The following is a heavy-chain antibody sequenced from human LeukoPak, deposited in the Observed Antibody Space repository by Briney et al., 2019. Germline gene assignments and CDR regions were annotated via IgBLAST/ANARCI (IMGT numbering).Heavy chain of an antibody. D-gene: IGHD4-17*01. CDR1: GASIISNNW. CDR2: IWHSGTT. V-gene: IGHV4-4*02. J-gene: IGHJ4*02. Sequence: SGTLSLTCAVSGASIISNNWWSWVRQPSGKGLEWIGEIWHSGTTNYNPSLKSRVTISVDNSKNQFSLKLNSVTAADTAVYYCMGADYGGHWGQGTLVTVSS. CDR3: MGADYGGH.